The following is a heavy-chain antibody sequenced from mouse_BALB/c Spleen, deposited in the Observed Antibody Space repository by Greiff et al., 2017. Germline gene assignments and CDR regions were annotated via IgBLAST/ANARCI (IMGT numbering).Heavy chain of an antibody. J-gene: IGHJ3*01. V-gene: IGHV1-9*01. CDR1: GYTFSSYW. Sequence: QVQLQQSGAELMKPGASVKISCKATGYTFSSYWIEWVKQRPGHGLEWIGEILPGSGSTNYNEKFKGKATFTADTSSNTAYMQLSSLTSEDSAVYYCARRVGGYWTFAYWGQGTLVTVSA. CDR3: ARRVGGYWTFAY. D-gene: IGHD2-3*01. CDR2: ILPGSGST.